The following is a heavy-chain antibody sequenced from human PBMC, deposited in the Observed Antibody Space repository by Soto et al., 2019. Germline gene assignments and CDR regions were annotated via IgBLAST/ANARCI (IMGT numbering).Heavy chain of an antibody. V-gene: IGHV3-11*01. CDR1: VFSFSGYY. CDR2: ISFTGDVT. J-gene: IGHJ4*02. Sequence: PVGSLRLSCAASVFSFSGYYMSCIRHAPGKGLEWISYISFTGDVTRYRDSVEGRFIVSRDNAKKSLYLQMNSLRVEDTAIYYCVSWVYAHFDSWGQGTLVTVSS. D-gene: IGHD6-13*01. CDR3: VSWVYAHFDS.